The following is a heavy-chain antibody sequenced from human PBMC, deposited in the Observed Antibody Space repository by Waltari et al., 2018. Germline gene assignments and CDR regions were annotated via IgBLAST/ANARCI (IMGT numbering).Heavy chain of an antibody. D-gene: IGHD3-10*01. J-gene: IGHJ5*02. Sequence: QVQLVQSGAEVKKPGSSVKVSCKASGGTFSSYTISWVRQAPGQGLEWMGRISPIRGIANYAQKFQGRVTITADKSTSTAYMELSSLRSEDTAVYYCARDLDGLGSYYSWGWFDPWGQGTLVTVSS. CDR1: GGTFSSYT. V-gene: IGHV1-69*08. CDR2: ISPIRGIA. CDR3: ARDLDGLGSYYSWGWFDP.